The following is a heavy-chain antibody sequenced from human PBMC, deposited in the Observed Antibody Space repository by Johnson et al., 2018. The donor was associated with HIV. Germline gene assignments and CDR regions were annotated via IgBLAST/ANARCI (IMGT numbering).Heavy chain of an antibody. V-gene: IGHV3-30*14. CDR2: VSSDGSKK. Sequence: QVQLVESGGGVVQPGGSLRLSCAASGFTFTNYAMDWVRQAPGRGLEWVAFVSSDGSKKKYADTVKGRFTISRDNSKNTLYLQMNSLRADDTAVYYCARLYDSSGYGAFDIWGRGTMVTVSS. CDR1: GFTFTNYA. D-gene: IGHD3-22*01. J-gene: IGHJ3*02. CDR3: ARLYDSSGYGAFDI.